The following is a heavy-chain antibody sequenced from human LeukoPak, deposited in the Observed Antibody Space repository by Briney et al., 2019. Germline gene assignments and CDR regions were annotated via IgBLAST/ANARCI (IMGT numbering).Heavy chain of an antibody. V-gene: IGHV3-21*01. J-gene: IGHJ4*02. CDR2: ISSSNSYI. CDR1: GFTFSSYS. CDR3: ARGRDGYNNQGFDY. Sequence: PGGSLRLSCAASGFTFSSYSMNWVRQAPGKGLEWVSSISSSNSYIYYADSVKGRFTISRDNAKNSLYLQMNSLRAEDTAVYYCARGRDGYNNQGFDYWGQGTLVTVSS. D-gene: IGHD5-24*01.